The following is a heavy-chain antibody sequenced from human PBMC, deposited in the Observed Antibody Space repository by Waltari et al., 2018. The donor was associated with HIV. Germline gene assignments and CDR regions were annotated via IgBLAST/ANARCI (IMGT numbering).Heavy chain of an antibody. CDR2: INTDETIR. J-gene: IGHJ6*02. V-gene: IGHV3-74*01. CDR3: VSSGLDV. Sequence: VQLVESGGDLAQRGGSLRLSCVASGSTCSHYWMHWVRQGPGKMLVWVARINTDETIRTYAENVKGRFTISRDNGKNTLYLQMNSLRVEDTAVYYCVSSGLDVWGQGTTVNVSS. CDR1: GSTCSHYW.